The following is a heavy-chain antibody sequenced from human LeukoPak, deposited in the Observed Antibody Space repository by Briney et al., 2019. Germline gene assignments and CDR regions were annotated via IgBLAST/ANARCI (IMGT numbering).Heavy chain of an antibody. CDR1: AFTFSSYG. Sequence: PGGSLRLSCVASAFTFSSYGINWVRQAPGKGLEWVAVIWHDGNSKYYADSVKGRFTISRDNSKNTLYLQMNSLRAEDTAVYYCANIGNYDSSGYYYVDYWGQGTLVTVSS. CDR2: IWHDGNSK. V-gene: IGHV3-33*06. CDR3: ANIGNYDSSGYYYVDY. D-gene: IGHD3-22*01. J-gene: IGHJ4*02.